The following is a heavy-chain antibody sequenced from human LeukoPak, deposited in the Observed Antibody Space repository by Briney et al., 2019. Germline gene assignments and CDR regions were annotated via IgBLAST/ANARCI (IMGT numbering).Heavy chain of an antibody. J-gene: IGHJ4*02. CDR3: ARAPVSYYYDSSPFDY. V-gene: IGHV1-2*02. D-gene: IGHD3-22*01. CDR1: GYTFTGYY. CDR2: INPNSGGT. Sequence: ASVKVSCKASGYTFTGYYMHWVRQAPGQGLEWMGWINPNSGGTNYAQEFQGRVTMTRDTSISTAYMELSRLRSDDTAVYYCARAPVSYYYDSSPFDYWGQGTLVTVSS.